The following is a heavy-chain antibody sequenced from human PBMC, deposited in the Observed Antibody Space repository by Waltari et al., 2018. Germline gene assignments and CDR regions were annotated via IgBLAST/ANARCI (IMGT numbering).Heavy chain of an antibody. J-gene: IGHJ6*03. CDR2: IYSGGST. CDR1: GFTVSSNY. CDR3: ARAFWSGYYNYYYYYMDV. V-gene: IGHV3-53*02. D-gene: IGHD3-3*01. Sequence: EVQLVETGGGLIQPGGSLRLSCAASGFTVSSNYMSWFRQAPGKGLEWVSVIYSGGSTYYADSVKGRFTISRDNSKNTLYLQMNSLRAEDTAVYYCARAFWSGYYNYYYYYMDVWGKGTTVTVSS.